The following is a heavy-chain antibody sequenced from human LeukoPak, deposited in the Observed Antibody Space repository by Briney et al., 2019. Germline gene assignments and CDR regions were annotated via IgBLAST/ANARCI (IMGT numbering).Heavy chain of an antibody. CDR3: AKDTTYSSSPGLGMHY. V-gene: IGHV3-9*01. Sequence: SLRLSCAASGFTCDDYAMHWGRQAPGKGLECVSGISWNSGSIGYADSVKGRFTIYRDHAKNSLYRQMNSLRAEATALYYCAKDTTYSSSPGLGMHYWGQGTLVTVSS. CDR1: GFTCDDYA. CDR2: ISWNSGSI. D-gene: IGHD6-13*01. J-gene: IGHJ4*02.